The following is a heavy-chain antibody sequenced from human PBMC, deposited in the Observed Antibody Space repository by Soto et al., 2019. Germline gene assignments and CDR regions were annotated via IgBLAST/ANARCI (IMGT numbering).Heavy chain of an antibody. Sequence: SETLSLTCAVYGGSFSGYYWSWIRQPPGKGLEWIGEINHSGSTNYNPSLKSRVTISVDTSKNQFSLKLSSVTAADTAVYYCARVVPAAIYYYYYGMDVWGQGTTVTVYS. CDR1: GGSFSGYY. J-gene: IGHJ6*02. CDR2: INHSGST. D-gene: IGHD2-2*01. CDR3: ARVVPAAIYYYYYGMDV. V-gene: IGHV4-34*01.